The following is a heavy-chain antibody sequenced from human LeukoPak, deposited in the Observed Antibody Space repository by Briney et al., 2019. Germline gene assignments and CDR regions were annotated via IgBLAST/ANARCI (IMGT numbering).Heavy chain of an antibody. CDR3: ARGDSSGYYHWFDP. V-gene: IGHV1-2*02. CDR2: INPNSGGT. Sequence: ASVKVSCKASGYTFTGYYMHWVRQAPGQGLEWMGWINPNSGGTNYAQKFQGRVTMTRDTSISTAHMELSRLRSDDTAVYYCARGDSSGYYHWFDPWGQGTLVTVSS. D-gene: IGHD3-22*01. CDR1: GYTFTGYY. J-gene: IGHJ5*02.